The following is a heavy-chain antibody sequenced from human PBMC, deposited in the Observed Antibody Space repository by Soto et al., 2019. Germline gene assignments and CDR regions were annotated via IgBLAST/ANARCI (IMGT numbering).Heavy chain of an antibody. CDR3: AGDGYGYCSSTSCSHWFAP. CDR2: ISAYNGNT. V-gene: IGHV1-18*01. Sequence: QVQLVQSGAEVKKPGASVKVSCKASGYTFTSYGISWVRQAPGQGLEWMGWISAYNGNTNYAQKLQGRVTMTTDTSTSTAYMGLRSQISDDTAVYYCAGDGYGYCSSTSCSHWFAPWVQGTLVTDSS. D-gene: IGHD2-2*03. J-gene: IGHJ5*02. CDR1: GYTFTSYG.